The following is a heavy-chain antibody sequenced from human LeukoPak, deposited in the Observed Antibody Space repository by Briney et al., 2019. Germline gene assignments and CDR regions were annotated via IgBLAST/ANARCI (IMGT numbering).Heavy chain of an antibody. V-gene: IGHV4-34*01. J-gene: IGHJ3*02. D-gene: IGHD3-10*01. CDR1: GGSFSGYY. CDR2: INHSGST. CDR3: ARTMVRGVDAFDI. Sequence: SETLSLTCAVYGGSFSGYYWTWIRQPPGKGLEWIGEINHSGSTNYNPSLKSRVTISVDTSKNQFSLKLSSVTAADTAVYYCARTMVRGVDAFDIWGQGTMVTVSS.